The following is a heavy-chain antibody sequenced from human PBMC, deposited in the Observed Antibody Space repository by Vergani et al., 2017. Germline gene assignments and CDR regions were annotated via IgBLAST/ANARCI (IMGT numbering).Heavy chain of an antibody. CDR3: ARQVWAVEDPFDY. Sequence: QLQLQESGPGLVKPSETLSLTCTVSGGSISSSSYYWGWIRQPPGKGLEWIGSIYYSGSTYYNPSLKSRVTISVDTSKNQFSLKLSSVTAADTAVYYCARQVWAVEDPFDYWGQGTLVTVSS. CDR1: GGSISSSSYY. CDR2: IYYSGST. J-gene: IGHJ4*02. V-gene: IGHV4-39*01. D-gene: IGHD6-19*01.